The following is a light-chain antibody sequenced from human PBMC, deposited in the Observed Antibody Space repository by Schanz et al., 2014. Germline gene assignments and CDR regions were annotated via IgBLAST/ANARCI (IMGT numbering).Light chain of an antibody. Sequence: QSVLTQPPSVSGAPGQRVTISCTGSSSNIGAGYDVHWYQQPPGAAPKLLMFTNIHRPAGVPDRFSGSKSGTSASLAISGLQSEDEADYYCASWDDSLSARVFGGGTKLTVL. CDR3: ASWDDSLSARV. V-gene: IGLV1-40*01. CDR2: TNI. CDR1: SSNIGAGYD. J-gene: IGLJ3*02.